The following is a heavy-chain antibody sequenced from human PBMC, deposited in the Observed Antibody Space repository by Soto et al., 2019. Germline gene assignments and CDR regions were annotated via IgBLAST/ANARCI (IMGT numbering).Heavy chain of an antibody. V-gene: IGHV3-23*01. CDR3: SNVDSGGNSPYSYFAL. CDR1: GVTFNQYA. D-gene: IGHD2-21*02. CDR2: ITGSGGLT. Sequence: EVQLLESGGGLVQPGGSLRLSCAVSGVTFNQYAMSWVRQPPGKGPEWVSAITGSGGLTYYADSVKGRFTISRDNSKNILFLQMNRLRDEDTATYYCSNVDSGGNSPYSYFALWGRCTLVIVSS. J-gene: IGHJ2*01.